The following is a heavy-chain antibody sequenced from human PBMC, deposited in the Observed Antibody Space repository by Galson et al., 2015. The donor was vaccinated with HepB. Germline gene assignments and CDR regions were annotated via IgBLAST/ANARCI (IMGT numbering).Heavy chain of an antibody. Sequence: SLKVSCKASGGTFSSYAISWVRQAPGQGLEWMGGIIPIFGTANYAQKFQGRVTITADESTSTAYMELSSLRSEDTAVYYCARAVNPIFGVVIIHYYGMDVCGQGTTVTVSS. CDR3: ARAVNPIFGVVIIHYYGMDV. D-gene: IGHD3-3*01. V-gene: IGHV1-69*01. CDR1: GGTFSSYA. CDR2: IIPIFGTA. J-gene: IGHJ6*02.